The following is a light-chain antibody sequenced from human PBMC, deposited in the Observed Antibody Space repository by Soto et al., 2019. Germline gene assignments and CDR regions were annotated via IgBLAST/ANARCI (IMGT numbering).Light chain of an antibody. CDR3: MQATPWPWT. V-gene: IGKV2-30*01. CDR1: QSLVSSNGNTF. CDR2: KVS. J-gene: IGKJ1*01. Sequence: DVVMTQSPLSLPVTLGQPASISCRSSQSLVSSNGNTFLIWFQQRPGQSPRRLIYKVSNRDSAVPDRFTGSGSGTYFTLEISRGEAEDVGGYYCMQATPWPWTFGQGTKVEIK.